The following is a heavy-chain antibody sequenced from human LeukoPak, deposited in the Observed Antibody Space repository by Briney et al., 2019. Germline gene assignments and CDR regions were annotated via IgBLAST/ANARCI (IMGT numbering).Heavy chain of an antibody. D-gene: IGHD1-26*01. V-gene: IGHV3-7*04. J-gene: IGHJ3*02. Sequence: GGSLRLSCAASGFTLSRYWMSWVRQAPGKGLEWVANIKQDGSEIFYVDSVKGRFTISRDNAKNSVYLQMNSLRADDTAMYYCARGFISGVFNRHDAFDIWGQGTMVTVSS. CDR1: GFTLSRYW. CDR3: ARGFISGVFNRHDAFDI. CDR2: IKQDGSEI.